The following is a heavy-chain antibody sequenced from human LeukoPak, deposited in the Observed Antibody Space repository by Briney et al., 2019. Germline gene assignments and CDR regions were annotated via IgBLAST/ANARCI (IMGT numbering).Heavy chain of an antibody. CDR3: ARGSDTAAGLY. CDR2: INHSGST. CDR1: GGSFSGHY. J-gene: IGHJ4*02. V-gene: IGHV4-34*01. Sequence: SQTLSLTCAVYGGSFSGHYWTRIRQPPGNELKWIGEINHSGSTNYNPSLKSRVSISVDSSKNQFSLKLCSVSAADTAVYYCARGSDTAAGLYWGQGTLVTVSS. D-gene: IGHD6-13*01.